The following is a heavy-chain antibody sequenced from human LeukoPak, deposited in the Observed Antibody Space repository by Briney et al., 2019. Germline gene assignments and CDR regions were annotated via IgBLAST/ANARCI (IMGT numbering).Heavy chain of an antibody. D-gene: IGHD1-20*01. CDR1: GFTFSSYA. J-gene: IGHJ4*02. Sequence: GGSLRLSCAASGFTFSSYAMEWVRQAPGKGLEWVSYISGNGDNTYYADSVKGRFTISRDNSKNTLSLQMNSLRAEDTAVYYCAKRVTGTTRYFDSWSQGTLVTVSS. V-gene: IGHV3-23*01. CDR2: ISGNGDNT. CDR3: AKRVTGTTRYFDS.